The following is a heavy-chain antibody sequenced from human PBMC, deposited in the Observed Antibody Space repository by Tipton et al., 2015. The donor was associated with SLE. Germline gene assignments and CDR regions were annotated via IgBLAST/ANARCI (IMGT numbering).Heavy chain of an antibody. J-gene: IGHJ1*01. CDR1: GYSFTSYW. D-gene: IGHD6-13*01. V-gene: IGHV5-51*03. CDR3: AIPWGQQFEDFQH. CDR2: IYPGDSDT. Sequence: QSGPEVKKPGESLKISCKGSGYSFTSYWIGWVRQMPGKGLEWMGLIYPGDSDTRYSPSFQGQVTISADKSISTAYLQWSSLEASDTAMYYCAIPWGQQFEDFQHWGQGTLVTVSS.